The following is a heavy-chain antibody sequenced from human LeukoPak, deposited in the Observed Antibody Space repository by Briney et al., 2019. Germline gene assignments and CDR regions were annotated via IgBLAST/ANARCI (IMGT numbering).Heavy chain of an antibody. D-gene: IGHD6-13*01. CDR3: ARVAAAGTLY. CDR2: ISYDGSNK. J-gene: IGHJ4*02. V-gene: IGHV3-30*04. CDR1: GFTFSSYA. Sequence: GRSLRLSCAASGFTFSSYAMHWVRQAPGKGLEWVAVISYDGSNKYYADSVKGRFTISRDNSKNTLYLQMNSLRVEDTAVYYCARVAAAGTLYWGQGTLVTVSS.